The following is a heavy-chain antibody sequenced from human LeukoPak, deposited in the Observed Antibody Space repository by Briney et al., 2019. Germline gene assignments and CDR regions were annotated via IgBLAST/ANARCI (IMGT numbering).Heavy chain of an antibody. CDR1: GGSISSYY. Sequence: SETLSLTCTVSGGSISSYYWSWIRQPPGKGLEWIGYIYYSGSTNYNPSLKSRVTISVDTSKNQFSLELSSVTAADTAVYYCARVYYDSSGYYYYYYGMDVWGQGTTVTVSS. V-gene: IGHV4-59*01. CDR2: IYYSGST. J-gene: IGHJ6*02. CDR3: ARVYYDSSGYYYYYYGMDV. D-gene: IGHD3-22*01.